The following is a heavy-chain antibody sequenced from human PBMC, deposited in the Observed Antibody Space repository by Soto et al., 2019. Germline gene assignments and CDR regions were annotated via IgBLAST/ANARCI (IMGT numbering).Heavy chain of an antibody. CDR1: GFTFSGSA. Sequence: EVQLVESGGGLVQPGGSLKLSCAASGFTFSGSAMHWVRQASGKGLEWVGRIRSKANSYATAYAASVKGRFTISRDDSKNTAYLQMNSLKTEDTAVYYCTRQGGAYCGGDCYQDYWGQGTLVTVSS. V-gene: IGHV3-73*01. D-gene: IGHD2-21*02. CDR3: TRQGGAYCGGDCYQDY. CDR2: IRSKANSYAT. J-gene: IGHJ4*02.